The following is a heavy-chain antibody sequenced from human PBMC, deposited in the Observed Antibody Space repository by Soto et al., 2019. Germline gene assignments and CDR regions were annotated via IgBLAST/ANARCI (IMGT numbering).Heavy chain of an antibody. CDR2: MNPNSGNT. CDR1: GYTFTSYD. CDR3: ARRYAITMIVVVDHEGFAY. Sequence: QVQLVQSGAEVKKPGASVKVSCKASGYTFTSYDINWVRQATGQGLEWMGWMNPNSGNTGYAQKFQGRVTMTRNTSISTAYMELSSLRSEDTAVYYCARRYAITMIVVVDHEGFAYWGQGTLVTVSS. D-gene: IGHD3-22*01. J-gene: IGHJ4*02. V-gene: IGHV1-8*01.